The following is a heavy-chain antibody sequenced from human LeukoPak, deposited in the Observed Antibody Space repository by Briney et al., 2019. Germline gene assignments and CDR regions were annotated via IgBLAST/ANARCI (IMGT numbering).Heavy chain of an antibody. D-gene: IGHD2-15*01. J-gene: IGHJ5*02. V-gene: IGHV1-18*04. CDR1: GYTFTSYG. Sequence: GASVTVSCKASGYTFTSYGISWVRQAHAQWLEWMGWISAYKGNTNYAQKLQGRVTMTTDTSTSTAYMELRSLRSDDTAVYYCARDPPLLSQNSEVCLDPWGQGTLVTVSS. CDR3: ARDPPLLSQNSEVCLDP. CDR2: ISAYKGNT.